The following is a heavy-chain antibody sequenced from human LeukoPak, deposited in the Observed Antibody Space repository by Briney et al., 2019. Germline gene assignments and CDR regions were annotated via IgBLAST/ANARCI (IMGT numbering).Heavy chain of an antibody. J-gene: IGHJ4*02. CDR3: ARHGTMVRGSFDY. V-gene: IGHV4-61*05. CDR1: GGSISSSNYY. CDR2: IYYSGST. D-gene: IGHD3-10*01. Sequence: SETLSLTCTVSGGSISSSNYYWGWIRQPPGKGLEWIGYIYYSGSTNYNPSLKSRVTISVDTSKNQFSLKLSSLTAADTAVYYCARHGTMVRGSFDYWGQGTLVTVSS.